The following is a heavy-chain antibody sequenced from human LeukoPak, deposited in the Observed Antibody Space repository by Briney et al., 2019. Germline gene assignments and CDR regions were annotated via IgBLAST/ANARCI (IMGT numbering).Heavy chain of an antibody. V-gene: IGHV3-21*01. CDR2: ISSSSSYI. J-gene: IGHJ6*03. D-gene: IGHD3-10*01. CDR3: ASAGFGYYYYMDV. Sequence: GGSLRLSCAASGFTFSSYSMNWVRQAPGKGLEWVSSISSSSSYIYYADSVKGRFTISRDNAKNSLYLQMNSLRAEDTAVYYCASAGFGYYYYMDVWGKGTTVTVSS. CDR1: GFTFSSYS.